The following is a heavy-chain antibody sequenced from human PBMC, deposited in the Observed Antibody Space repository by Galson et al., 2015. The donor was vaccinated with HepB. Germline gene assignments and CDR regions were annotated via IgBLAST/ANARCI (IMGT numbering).Heavy chain of an antibody. D-gene: IGHD4-17*01. Sequence: SVKVSCKASGGTFSSYTISWVRQAPGQGLGWMGRIIPILGIANYAQKFQGRVTITADKSTSTAYMELSSLRSEDTAVYYCARSPMTTVKFDYWGQGTLVTVSS. CDR3: ARSPMTTVKFDY. J-gene: IGHJ4*02. V-gene: IGHV1-69*02. CDR1: GGTFSSYT. CDR2: IIPILGIA.